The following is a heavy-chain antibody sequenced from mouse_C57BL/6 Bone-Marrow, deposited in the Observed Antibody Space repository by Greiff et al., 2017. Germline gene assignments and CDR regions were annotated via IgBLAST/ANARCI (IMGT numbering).Heavy chain of an antibody. D-gene: IGHD3-2*02. V-gene: IGHV1-80*01. J-gene: IGHJ4*01. CDR1: GYAFSSYW. CDR2: IYPGDGDT. Sequence: QVQLKQSGAELVKPGASVKISCKASGYAFSSYWMNWVKQRPGRGLEWIGQIYPGDGDTNYNGKFKGKATLTADKSSSTAYMQLSSLTSEDSAVYYCARQLRPYYYAMDYWVQGTSVTGSS. CDR3: ARQLRPYYYAMDY.